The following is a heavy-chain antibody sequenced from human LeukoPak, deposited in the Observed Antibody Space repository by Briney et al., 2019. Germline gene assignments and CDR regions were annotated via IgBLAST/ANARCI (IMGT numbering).Heavy chain of an antibody. CDR3: ANCGGDCYPDY. J-gene: IGHJ4*02. V-gene: IGHV3-23*01. CDR2: ISGSGGST. D-gene: IGHD2-21*02. Sequence: LSLTCAVYGGSFSAYYWSWIRQPPGKGLEWVSAISGSGGSTYYADSVKGRFTISRDNSKNTLYLQMNSLRAEDTAVYYCANCGGDCYPDYWGQGTLVTVSS. CDR1: GGSFSAYY.